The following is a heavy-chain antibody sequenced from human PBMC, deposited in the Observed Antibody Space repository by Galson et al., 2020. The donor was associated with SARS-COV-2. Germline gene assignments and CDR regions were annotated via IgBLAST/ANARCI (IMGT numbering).Heavy chain of an antibody. V-gene: IGHV4-34*01. D-gene: IGHD2-8*01. Sequence: SETLSLTCAVYGGSFSDYSWTWVRQPPGKGLEWIGEISHSGSTNYSPSHKSRVFMSVDTSKNQFSLKLSAVTAADTAVYYCVRGRSRAIMVFDFYYFYMDVWGKGTTVTVSS. CDR1: GGSFSDYS. CDR2: ISHSGST. J-gene: IGHJ6*03. CDR3: VRGRSRAIMVFDFYYFYMDV.